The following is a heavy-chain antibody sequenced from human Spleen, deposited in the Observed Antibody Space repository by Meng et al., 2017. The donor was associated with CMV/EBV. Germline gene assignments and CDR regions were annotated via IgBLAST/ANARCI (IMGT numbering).Heavy chain of an antibody. CDR3: ARYAVAGKYYYFDY. CDR1: GFTFNEYS. V-gene: IGHV3-21*01. J-gene: IGHJ4*02. D-gene: IGHD6-19*01. Sequence: GGSLRLPCVVSGFTFNEYSMNWVRQAPGKGLEWVASIGSGASYIHYADSVKGRFTISRDNAKNSLYLQMNSLRAEDTAVYYCARYAVAGKYYYFDYWGQGTLVTVSS. CDR2: IGSGASYI.